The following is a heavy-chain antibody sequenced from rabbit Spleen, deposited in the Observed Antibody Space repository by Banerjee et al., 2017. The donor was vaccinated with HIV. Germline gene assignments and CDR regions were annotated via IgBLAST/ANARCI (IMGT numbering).Heavy chain of an antibody. Sequence: QEQLEESGGGLVKPEGSLTLTCKASGFSFSSSYWICWVRQAPGKGLQWIACINTYTGKAVYATWANGRFTVSRTSSTTVTLQMTSLTAADTATYFCARDLASVVGWNFSLWGQGTLVTVS. J-gene: IGHJ4*01. CDR2: INTYTGKA. CDR1: GFSFSSSYW. D-gene: IGHD3-1*01. CDR3: ARDLASVVGWNFSL. V-gene: IGHV1S45*01.